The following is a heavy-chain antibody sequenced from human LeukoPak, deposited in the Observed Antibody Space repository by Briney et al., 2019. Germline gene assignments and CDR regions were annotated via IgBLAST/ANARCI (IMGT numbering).Heavy chain of an antibody. CDR2: INPNSGGT. V-gene: IGHV1-2*02. D-gene: IGHD5-24*01. CDR3: ARDFGRLQRDAFDI. CDR1: GYIFTGYY. Sequence: ASVKVSCKASGYIFTGYYMHWVRQAPGQGLEWMGWINPNSGGTNYAQKFQCRVTMTRDTSISTAYMELSRLRSDDTAVYYCARDFGRLQRDAFDIWGQGTMVTVSS. J-gene: IGHJ3*02.